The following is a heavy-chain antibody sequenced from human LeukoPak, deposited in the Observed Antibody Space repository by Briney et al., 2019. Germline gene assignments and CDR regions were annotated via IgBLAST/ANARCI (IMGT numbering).Heavy chain of an antibody. V-gene: IGHV3-23*05. J-gene: IGHJ4*02. D-gene: IGHD6-19*01. CDR3: AKALFSEWLTPED. CDR1: GFTVSSNY. CDR2: MDGSGTYT. Sequence: GGSLRLSCAASGFTVSSNYMIWVRQAPGKGLEWLSSMDGSGTYTHYADSVKGRFTISRDNSKNTVYLYMNNLRAEDTALYYCAKALFSEWLTPEDWGQGTLVTVSS.